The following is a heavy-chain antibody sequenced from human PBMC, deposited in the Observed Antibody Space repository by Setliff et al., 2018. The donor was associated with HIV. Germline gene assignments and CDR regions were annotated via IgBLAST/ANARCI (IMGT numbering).Heavy chain of an antibody. Sequence: EASVKVSCKASGYTFTNYDINWVRQAPGHGLEWVGWMSPKSGYTDYAQKFQGRVTMTRNTSLNTVYMELSSLKSEDTAVYYCARGISRDMFGYYRDEYFQHWGQGTLVTVSS. CDR3: ARGISRDMFGYYRDEYFQH. V-gene: IGHV1-8*01. CDR2: MSPKSGYT. J-gene: IGHJ1*01. CDR1: GYTFTNYD. D-gene: IGHD3-22*01.